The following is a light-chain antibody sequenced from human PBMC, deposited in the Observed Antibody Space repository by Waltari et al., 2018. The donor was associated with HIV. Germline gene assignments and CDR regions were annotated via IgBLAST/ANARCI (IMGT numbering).Light chain of an antibody. CDR2: EVN. J-gene: IGLJ1*01. V-gene: IGLV2-14*01. Sequence: QSALTQPASVSGSPGQSISISCTGTSSDVGAYNYVSWYQQHPGQAPKLIIYEVNYRPAGISSRVSGSKSGNTASLTISGLQAEDEADYYCSSYTGSDTLLGVFGTGTKVTVL. CDR3: SSYTGSDTLLGV. CDR1: SSDVGAYNY.